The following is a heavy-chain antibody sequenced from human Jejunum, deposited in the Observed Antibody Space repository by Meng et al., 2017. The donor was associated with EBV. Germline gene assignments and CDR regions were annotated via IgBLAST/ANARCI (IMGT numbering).Heavy chain of an antibody. CDR3: ARGYRDY. Sequence: EAQVVASGVGLVHGGGSLRLSCADSGCSFSDYWMHWVRQAPGKGLVWVSRIKNDGADPYYADSVKGRFTVSRDNAKNTLYLQMNSLRAEDTAIYYCARGYRDYWGRGTLVTVSS. CDR1: GCSFSDYW. CDR2: IKNDGADP. V-gene: IGHV3-74*01. J-gene: IGHJ4*02. D-gene: IGHD5-18*01.